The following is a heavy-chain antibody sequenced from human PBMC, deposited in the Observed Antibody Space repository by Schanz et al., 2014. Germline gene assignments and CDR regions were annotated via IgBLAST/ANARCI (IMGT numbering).Heavy chain of an antibody. CDR1: GITFSSHS. Sequence: EVHLVESGGGLVQPGGSLRLSCAASGITFSSHSFNWVRQAPGKGLEWVSYVSRSTPDIYYADSVKGRFTMSRDNAKNSVFLQMNSLRAEDTAVYYCARGGPAYYFDDWGQGTLXTVSS. V-gene: IGHV3-48*01. CDR2: VSRSTPDI. CDR3: ARGGPAYYFDD. J-gene: IGHJ4*02.